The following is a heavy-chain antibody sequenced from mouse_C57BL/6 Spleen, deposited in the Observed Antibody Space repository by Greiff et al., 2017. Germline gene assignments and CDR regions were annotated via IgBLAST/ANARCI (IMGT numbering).Heavy chain of an antibody. CDR3: TRYYGLDY. CDR2: IDPETGGT. Sequence: QVQLQQSGAELVRPGASVTLSCKASGYTFTDYEMHWVKQTPVHGLEWIGAIDPETGGTAYNQKFKGKDILTADKSSSTAYMELRSLTSEDSAVYYCTRYYGLDYWGQGTTLTVSS. CDR1: GYTFTDYE. J-gene: IGHJ2*01. V-gene: IGHV1-15*01. D-gene: IGHD1-2*01.